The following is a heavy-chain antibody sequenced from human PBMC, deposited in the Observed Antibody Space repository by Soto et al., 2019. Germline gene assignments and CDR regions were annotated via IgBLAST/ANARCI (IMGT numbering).Heavy chain of an antibody. J-gene: IGHJ6*02. D-gene: IGHD2-2*01. CDR1: GGTFSSYA. CDR2: IIPIFGTA. V-gene: IGHV1-69*13. CDR3: ARDTLRRGDSNIVVVPAAHYYYYGMDV. Sequence: ASVKVSCKASGGTFSSYAISWVRQAPGQGLEWMGGIIPIFGTANYAQKFQGRVTITADESTSTAYMELSSLRSEDTAVYYCARDTLRRGDSNIVVVPAAHYYYYGMDVWGQGTTVTVSS.